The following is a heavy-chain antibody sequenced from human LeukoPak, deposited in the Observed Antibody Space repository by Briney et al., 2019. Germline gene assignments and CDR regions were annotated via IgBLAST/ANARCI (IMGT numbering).Heavy chain of an antibody. J-gene: IGHJ4*02. V-gene: IGHV3-30-3*01. CDR3: ASGPSLHCSSTSCYNYFDY. CDR2: ISYDGSNK. D-gene: IGHD2-2*02. Sequence: GGSLRLSCAASGFTFSSYAMHWVRQAPGKGLEWVAVISYDGSNKYYADSVKGRFTISRDNSKNALYLQMNSLRAEDTAVYYCASGPSLHCSSTSCYNYFDYWGQGTLVTVSS. CDR1: GFTFSSYA.